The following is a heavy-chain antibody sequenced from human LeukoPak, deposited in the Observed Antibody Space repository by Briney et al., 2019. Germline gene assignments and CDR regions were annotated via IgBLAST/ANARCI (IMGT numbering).Heavy chain of an antibody. CDR3: ARKRSDFWSGYGSGAFDI. V-gene: IGHV4-59*12. CDR1: GGSINSYY. Sequence: PSETLSLTCTVSGGSINSYYWSWIRQPPGKGLEWIGYIYYSGNTNYNPSLKSRVTMSGDTSKNQFSLKLSSVTAADTAVYYCARKRSDFWSGYGSGAFDIWGQGTMVTVSS. J-gene: IGHJ3*02. D-gene: IGHD3-3*01. CDR2: IYYSGNT.